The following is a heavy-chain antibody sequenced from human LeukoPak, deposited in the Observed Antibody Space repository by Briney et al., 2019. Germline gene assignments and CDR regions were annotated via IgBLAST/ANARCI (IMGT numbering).Heavy chain of an antibody. CDR2: IKSKTGGGTT. CDR3: TPSYYYDSSGYNY. CDR1: GFTFSNAW. D-gene: IGHD3-22*01. J-gene: IGHJ4*02. Sequence: PGGSLRLSCAASGFTFSNAWMSWVRQAPGKGLEWVGRIKSKTGGGTTDYAAPVKGRFTISRDDSKNTLYLQMNSLKTEDTAVYYCTPSYYYDSSGYNYWGQGTLVTVSS. V-gene: IGHV3-15*01.